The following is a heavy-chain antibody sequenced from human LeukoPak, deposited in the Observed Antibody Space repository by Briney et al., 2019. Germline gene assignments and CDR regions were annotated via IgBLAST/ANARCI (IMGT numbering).Heavy chain of an antibody. D-gene: IGHD1-26*01. CDR2: IIPIFGTA. J-gene: IGHJ5*02. CDR1: GGTFSSYA. Sequence: SVKVSCKASGGTFSSYAISWVRQAPGQGLEWMGGIIPIFGTANYAQKFQGRVTITTDEPTSTAYMELSSLRSEDTAVYYCARESGSYSNNWFDPWGQGTLVTVSS. CDR3: ARESGSYSNNWFDP. V-gene: IGHV1-69*05.